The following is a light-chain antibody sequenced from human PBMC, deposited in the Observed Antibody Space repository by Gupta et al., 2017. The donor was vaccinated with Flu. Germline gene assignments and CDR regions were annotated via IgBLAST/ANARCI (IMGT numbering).Light chain of an antibody. CDR2: DNN. J-gene: IGLJ1*01. Sequence: QRVTISCCGSSSNIGSNAVHWYQQVPGTAPKLLIYDNNHRPSGVPDRFSGSKSGTSASLAISGLQSEDEADYYCAAWDDSLNGHYVFGTGTKVTVL. V-gene: IGLV1-44*01. CDR3: AAWDDSLNGHYV. CDR1: SSNIGSNA.